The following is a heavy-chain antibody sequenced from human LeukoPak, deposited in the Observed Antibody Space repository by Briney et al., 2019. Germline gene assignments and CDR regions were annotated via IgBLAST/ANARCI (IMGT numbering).Heavy chain of an antibody. CDR1: GFTFNNYA. Sequence: HPGGSLRLSSASSGFTFNNYAMTWVRQAPGEGLEWVSSITASGGSTYCADSVKGRFTISRDNSKNTLYLQMSSLRAEDTAVYYCARDYPTSGIVTIFDYWGQGTLVTVSS. D-gene: IGHD1-1*01. V-gene: IGHV3-23*01. CDR3: ARDYPTSGIVTIFDY. J-gene: IGHJ4*02. CDR2: ITASGGST.